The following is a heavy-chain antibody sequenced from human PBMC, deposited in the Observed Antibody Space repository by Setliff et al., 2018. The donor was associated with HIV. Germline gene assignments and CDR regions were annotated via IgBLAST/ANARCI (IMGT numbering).Heavy chain of an antibody. CDR3: ARLGSGWSDSYYYAMDV. CDR2: ISPYNGHT. CDR1: GYTFKTYG. V-gene: IGHV1-18*01. J-gene: IGHJ6*02. D-gene: IGHD6-19*01. Sequence: ASVKISCKASGYTFKTYGISWVRQAPGHGLEWMGWISPYNGHTNYAQNFQGRVTMTIDTSTSRAYMELKSLTSDDTAAYFCARLGSGWSDSYYYAMDVWGQGTTVTVSS.